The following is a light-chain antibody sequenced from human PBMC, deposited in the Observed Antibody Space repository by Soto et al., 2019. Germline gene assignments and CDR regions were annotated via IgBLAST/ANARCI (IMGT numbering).Light chain of an antibody. CDR3: CSYAGSYSYV. CDR2: DVT. V-gene: IGLV2-11*01. CDR1: SSDVGGYNY. J-gene: IGLJ1*01. Sequence: QSALTQPRSVSGSPGQSVAISCTGTSSDVGGYNYVSWYQQHPRKAPKLIIYDVTKRPSGVPDRFSGSSSCNTASLTISGLQAEDEADYFCCSYAGSYSYVFGTGTKVTV.